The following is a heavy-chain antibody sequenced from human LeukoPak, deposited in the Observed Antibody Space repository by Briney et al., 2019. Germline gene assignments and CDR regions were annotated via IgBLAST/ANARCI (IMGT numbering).Heavy chain of an antibody. CDR1: GGSFSGYY. Sequence: SETLSLTCAVYGGSFSGYYWSWIRQPPGKGLEWIGEINHSGSTNYNPSLKSRVTLSVDTSKNQFSLKLSSVTAADTAVYYCARVLVVGIDYWGQGTLVTVSS. J-gene: IGHJ4*02. CDR3: ARVLVVGIDY. CDR2: INHSGST. V-gene: IGHV4-34*01. D-gene: IGHD1-26*01.